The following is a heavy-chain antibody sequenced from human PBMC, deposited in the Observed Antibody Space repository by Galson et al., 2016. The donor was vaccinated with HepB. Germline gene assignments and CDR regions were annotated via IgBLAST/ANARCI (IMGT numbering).Heavy chain of an antibody. J-gene: IGHJ4*02. Sequence: SLRLSCAASDFTLSFYWMGWVRQAPGKGLEWVATIKGDGTQKRYVDSVEGRFTLSRGNAEHSMFLQMDSLRVEDTAVYYCARLGGSGWTFDFWGQGTLVTVSS. CDR2: IKGDGTQK. CDR3: ARLGGSGWTFDF. CDR1: DFTLSFYW. V-gene: IGHV3-7*01. D-gene: IGHD6-19*01.